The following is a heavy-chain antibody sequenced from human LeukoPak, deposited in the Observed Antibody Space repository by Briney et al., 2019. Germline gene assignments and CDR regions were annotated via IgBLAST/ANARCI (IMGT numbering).Heavy chain of an antibody. CDR3: ARGRLAELDYYYYMDV. V-gene: IGHV1-69*06. CDR2: IIPIFGTA. D-gene: IGHD6-19*01. J-gene: IGHJ6*03. CDR1: GGTVSSYA. Sequence: GASVKVSCKASGGTVSSYAISWVRQAPGQGLEWMGGIIPIFGTANYAQKFQGRVTITADKSTSTAYMELSSLRSEDTAVCYCARGRLAELDYYYYMDVWGKGTTVTVSS.